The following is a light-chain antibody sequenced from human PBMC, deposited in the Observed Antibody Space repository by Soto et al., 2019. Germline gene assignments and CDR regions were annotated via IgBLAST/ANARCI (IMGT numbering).Light chain of an antibody. CDR1: SSDVGNYIF. CDR3: CSYAGGSTWV. Sequence: QSALTQPRSVSGSPGQSVTISCTGTSSDVGNYIFVSWYQQHPGRAPKLILFEGGKRPSGVSNRFSGSKSGNTASLAISGLQAEDEADYYCCSYAGGSTWVFGGGTKVTVL. V-gene: IGLV2-23*01. J-gene: IGLJ3*02. CDR2: EGG.